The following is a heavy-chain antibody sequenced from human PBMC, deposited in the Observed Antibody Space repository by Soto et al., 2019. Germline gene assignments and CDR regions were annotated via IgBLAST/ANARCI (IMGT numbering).Heavy chain of an antibody. V-gene: IGHV3-30*18. Sequence: GGSLRLSCAASGFTFSSYGMHWVRQAPGKGLEWVAVISYDGSNKYYADSVKGRFTISRDNSKNTLYLQMNSLRAEDTAVYYCAKDLTIAVAGNNYYYGMDVWGQGTTVTVSS. J-gene: IGHJ6*02. CDR1: GFTFSSYG. D-gene: IGHD6-19*01. CDR2: ISYDGSNK. CDR3: AKDLTIAVAGNNYYYGMDV.